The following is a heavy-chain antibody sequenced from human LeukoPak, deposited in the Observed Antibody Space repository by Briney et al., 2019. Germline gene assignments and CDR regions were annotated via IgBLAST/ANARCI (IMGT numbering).Heavy chain of an antibody. J-gene: IGHJ3*02. Sequence: GASVKVSCKASGYTLVNHGITWVRQAPGQGLEWMGWITPYNDKTNYAQRFQGRLTMTTETSTNTAYMELRSLRFDDTAVYYCARRAAVAGPRSYSFDIWGQGTMVTVSS. CDR1: GYTLVNHG. D-gene: IGHD6-19*01. V-gene: IGHV1-18*01. CDR3: ARRAAVAGPRSYSFDI. CDR2: ITPYNDKT.